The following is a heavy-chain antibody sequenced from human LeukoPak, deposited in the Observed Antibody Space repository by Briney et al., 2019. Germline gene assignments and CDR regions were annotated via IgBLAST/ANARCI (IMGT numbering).Heavy chain of an antibody. V-gene: IGHV4-59*12. CDR1: GGSISSYY. CDR2: IYYSGST. Sequence: SETLSLTCTVSGGSISSYYWSWIRQPPGKGLEWIGYIYYSGSTNYNPSLKSRVTISVDTSKNQFSLKLSSVTAADTAVYYCARSYYGSGSFYWYFDLWGRGTLVTVSS. CDR3: ARSYYGSGSFYWYFDL. D-gene: IGHD3-10*01. J-gene: IGHJ2*01.